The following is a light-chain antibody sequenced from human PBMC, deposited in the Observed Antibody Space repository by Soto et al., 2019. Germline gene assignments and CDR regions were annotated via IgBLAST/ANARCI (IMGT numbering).Light chain of an antibody. J-gene: IGKJ1*01. V-gene: IGKV3D-20*02. Sequence: EIVLTHSPGTLSVSGWERSAGSVRASQSVSSSYLAWYQQKTGQATXLLIYGASSRATGIPDRFSGSGSGTDFTLTISSLEPEDFAVYYCQQRRNWKFGQGTMV. CDR1: QSVSSSY. CDR3: QQRRNWK. CDR2: GAS.